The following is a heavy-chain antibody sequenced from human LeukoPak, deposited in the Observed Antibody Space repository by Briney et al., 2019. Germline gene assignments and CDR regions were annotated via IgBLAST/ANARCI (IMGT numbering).Heavy chain of an antibody. CDR3: ARDRKLDLGVNWFDP. D-gene: IGHD1-1*01. J-gene: IGHJ5*02. Sequence: GRSLRLSCAASGFTFSSYAMHWVRQTPGKGLEWLAILSYDGSSQYYADSVGGRFTISRDNSKNTLYLHMNSLRSDDTAVYYCARDRKLDLGVNWFDPWGQGTLVTVSS. V-gene: IGHV3-30*03. CDR1: GFTFSSYA. CDR2: LSYDGSSQ.